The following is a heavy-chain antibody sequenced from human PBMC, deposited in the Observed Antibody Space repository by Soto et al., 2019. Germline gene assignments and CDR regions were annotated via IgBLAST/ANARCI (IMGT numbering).Heavy chain of an antibody. CDR1: GYTFTSYG. J-gene: IGHJ5*02. V-gene: IGHV1-18*04. Sequence: GASVKVSCKASGYTFTSYGISWVRQAPGQGLEWMGWISAYNGNTNYAQKLQGRVTMTTDTSTSTAYMELRSLRSDDTAVYYCAREASSGYYNNWFDPWGQGTLVTVSS. CDR3: AREASSGYYNNWFDP. CDR2: ISAYNGNT. D-gene: IGHD3-22*01.